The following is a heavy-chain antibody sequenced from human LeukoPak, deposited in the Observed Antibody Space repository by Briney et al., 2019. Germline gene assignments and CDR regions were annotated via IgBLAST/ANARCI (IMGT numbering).Heavy chain of an antibody. CDR2: VSGSGART. D-gene: IGHD5-18*01. CDR1: GFNFSYFA. J-gene: IGHJ4*02. Sequence: GGSLRLSCAASGFNFSYFAMTWVRQAPGKALEWVSTVSGSGARTFGADAVKGRFTISRDNSMDTAYLQMNSLTADDTAVYYCAKAGFRGFSLHYFDFWGQGTLVTVSS. V-gene: IGHV3-23*01. CDR3: AKAGFRGFSLHYFDF.